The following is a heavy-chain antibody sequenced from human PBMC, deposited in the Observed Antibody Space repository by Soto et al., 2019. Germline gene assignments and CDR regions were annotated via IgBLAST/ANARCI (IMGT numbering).Heavy chain of an antibody. Sequence: QLQLQESGPGLVKPSETLSLTCTVSGGSISINNYYWGWIRQPPGKGPEWIGSIYYTGSTYYISSLKSRLTISLDTSTNQYSMRLSSVTAADTAVYYCARHGVHGNHDCWGQGTLITVSS. D-gene: IGHD2-8*01. CDR2: IYYTGST. V-gene: IGHV4-39*01. CDR1: GGSISINNYY. J-gene: IGHJ4*02. CDR3: ARHGVHGNHDC.